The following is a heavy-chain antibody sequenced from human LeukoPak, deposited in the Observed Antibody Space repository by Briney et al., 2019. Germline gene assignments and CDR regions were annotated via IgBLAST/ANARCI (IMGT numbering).Heavy chain of an antibody. Sequence: SETLSLTCSVSGASISSYFWTWIRQSPGKGLEWIGYISNIGSTNYNPSLKSRVTISGDTSKNQFSLKLSSVTAADTAVYYCTRDRSALDTWGQGTMVTVSS. V-gene: IGHV4-59*01. J-gene: IGHJ3*02. CDR2: ISNIGST. CDR1: GASISSYF. CDR3: TRDRSALDT.